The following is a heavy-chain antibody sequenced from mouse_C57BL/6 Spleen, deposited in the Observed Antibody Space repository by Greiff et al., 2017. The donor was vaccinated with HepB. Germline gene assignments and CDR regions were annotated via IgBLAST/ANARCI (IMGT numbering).Heavy chain of an antibody. CDR2: IHPNSGST. V-gene: IGHV1-64*01. J-gene: IGHJ3*01. D-gene: IGHD2-12*01. Sequence: VQLQQPGAELVKPGASVKLSCKASGYTFTSYWMHWVKQRPGQGLEWIGMIHPNSGSTNYNEKFKSKATLTVDKSSSTAYMQLSSLTSEDSAVYYCASGTTIVTTGFAYWGQGTLVTVSA. CDR3: ASGTTIVTTGFAY. CDR1: GYTFTSYW.